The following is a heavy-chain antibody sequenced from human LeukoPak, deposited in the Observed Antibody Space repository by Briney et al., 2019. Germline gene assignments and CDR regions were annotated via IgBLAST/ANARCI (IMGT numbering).Heavy chain of an antibody. CDR1: GGSISSGSYY. CDR3: ARAYYDTLRFDY. CDR2: IYTSVNT. Sequence: PSETLSLTCTVSGGSISSGSYYWSWIRQPAGKGLEWIGRIYTSVNTNYNPSLKSRVSISVVTSKNQFSLKLSSVTAADTAVYYCARAYYDTLRFDYWGQGTLVTVSS. V-gene: IGHV4-61*02. D-gene: IGHD3-9*01. J-gene: IGHJ4*02.